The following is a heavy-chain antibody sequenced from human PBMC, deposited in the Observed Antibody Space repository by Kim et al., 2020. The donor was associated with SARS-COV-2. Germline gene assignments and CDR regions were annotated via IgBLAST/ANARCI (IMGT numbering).Heavy chain of an antibody. D-gene: IGHD6-13*01. CDR3: ARDKRGGAAAGKPFVRPSHFDY. V-gene: IGHV1-18*01. CDR1: GYTFTSYG. Sequence: ASVKVSCKASGYTFTSYGISWVRQAPGQGLEWMGWISAYNGNTNYAQKLQGRVTMTTDTSTSTAYMELRSLRSDDTAVYYCARDKRGGAAAGKPFVRPSHFDYWGQGTLVTVSS. J-gene: IGHJ4*02. CDR2: ISAYNGNT.